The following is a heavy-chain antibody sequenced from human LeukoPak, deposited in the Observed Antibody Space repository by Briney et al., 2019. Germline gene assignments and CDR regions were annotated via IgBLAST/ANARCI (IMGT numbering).Heavy chain of an antibody. CDR2: IYHSGST. Sequence: SETLSLTCAVSTYSISSGYYWGWIRQPPGKGLDWIGSIYHSGSTYYNPSVKSRVTISVDTSKNQFSLKVSSVTAADTAVYYCARLDYYDRSGYPGYWYFDLWGRGTLVTVSS. CDR1: TYSISSGYY. CDR3: ARLDYYDRSGYPGYWYFDL. D-gene: IGHD3-22*01. J-gene: IGHJ2*01. V-gene: IGHV4-38-2*01.